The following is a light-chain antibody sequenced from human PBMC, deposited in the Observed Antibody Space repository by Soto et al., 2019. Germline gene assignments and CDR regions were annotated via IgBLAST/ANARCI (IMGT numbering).Light chain of an antibody. J-gene: IGLJ2*01. CDR1: RSDVGGYNQ. CDR3: CSYAGSYTLVV. V-gene: IGLV2-11*01. CDR2: DVT. Sequence: QSALTQPRSVSGSPGQSVTISCTGTRSDVGGYNQVSWYQQHPGKAPKLMIYDVTKRPSGVPDRFSASKSGNTASLTISGLQAEDEADYYCCSYAGSYTLVVFGGGTKLTVL.